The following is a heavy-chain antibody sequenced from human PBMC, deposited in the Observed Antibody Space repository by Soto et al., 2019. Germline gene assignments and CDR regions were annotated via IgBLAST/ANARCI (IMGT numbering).Heavy chain of an antibody. V-gene: IGHV4-59*12. CDR3: ATMAIPYYYDSSGYFQ. D-gene: IGHD3-22*01. J-gene: IGHJ4*02. CDR1: GGSISSYY. CDR2: MYYRGSS. Sequence: SETLSLTCAVSGGSISSYYWSWIRQPPGKGLEWIGYMYYRGSSIYNPSLKGRVTMSVDTSKNQFSLKLSSVTAADTAVYYCATMAIPYYYDSSGYFQWGQGTLVTVSS.